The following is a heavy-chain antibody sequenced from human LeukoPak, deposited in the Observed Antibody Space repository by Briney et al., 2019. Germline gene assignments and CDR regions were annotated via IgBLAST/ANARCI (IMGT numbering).Heavy chain of an antibody. CDR1: GGSFSGYF. D-gene: IGHD3-3*01. V-gene: IGHV4-59*10. CDR3: ASTVFGVTYNWFDP. Sequence: SETLSLTXAVYGGSFSGYFWSWVRQPAGKALEWIGRFHTSGGTNYNPSLESRVTISVDTSKNQFSLKLTSVTAADTAVYYCASTVFGVTYNWFDPWGQGTLVTVSS. CDR2: FHTSGGT. J-gene: IGHJ5*02.